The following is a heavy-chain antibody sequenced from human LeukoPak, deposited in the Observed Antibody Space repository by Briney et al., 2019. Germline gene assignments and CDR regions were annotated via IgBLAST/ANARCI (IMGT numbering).Heavy chain of an antibody. CDR1: GFTFSSYG. D-gene: IGHD5-12*01. CDR2: IRYDGSNK. Sequence: QPGGSLRLSCAASGFTFSSYGMHWVRQAPGKGLEWVAFIRYDGSNKYYADSVKGRFTISRDNSKNTLYLQMNSLRAEDMAVYYCAKDSMDIVATIRFDYWGQGTLVTVSS. V-gene: IGHV3-30*02. J-gene: IGHJ4*02. CDR3: AKDSMDIVATIRFDY.